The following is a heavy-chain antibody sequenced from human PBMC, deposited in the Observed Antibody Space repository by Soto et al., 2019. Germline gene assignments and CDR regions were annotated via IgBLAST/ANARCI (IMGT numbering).Heavy chain of an antibody. CDR1: GGSISTYY. Sequence: QVQLQESGPGLVKPSETLSLTCTVSGGSISTYYWSWIRQPPGKGLEWVGYSYYSGSTNYNPSLKSRVTIAVDTSNNQFSLKLSSMTAADTAVYYCARGRPWELYDYWGQGTLVTVSS. CDR2: SYYSGST. V-gene: IGHV4-59*12. CDR3: ARGRPWELYDY. J-gene: IGHJ4*02. D-gene: IGHD1-7*01.